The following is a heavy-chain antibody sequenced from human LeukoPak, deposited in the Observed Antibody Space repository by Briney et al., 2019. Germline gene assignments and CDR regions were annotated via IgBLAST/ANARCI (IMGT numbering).Heavy chain of an antibody. J-gene: IGHJ4*02. CDR3: AKGVRYIVGAFDY. CDR2: IRYDGSNK. CDR1: GFTFSSYG. Sequence: PGGSLRLSCAASGFTFSSYGMHWVRQAPGKGLEWVAFIRYDGSNKYYADSVKGRFTISRDNSKNTLYLQMNSLRAEDTAVYYCAKGVRYIVGAFDYWGQGTLVTVSS. D-gene: IGHD1-26*01. V-gene: IGHV3-30*02.